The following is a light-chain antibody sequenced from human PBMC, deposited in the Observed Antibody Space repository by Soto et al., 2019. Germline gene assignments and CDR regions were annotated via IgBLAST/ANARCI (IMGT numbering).Light chain of an antibody. V-gene: IGKV1-27*01. CDR1: QDISVY. Sequence: DIQMTQSPSSLSASVGDRVTITCRASQDISVYLAWYQQKQGKVPKLLIYSASTLQSGFPSRFSGSGSGTDFTLTISSLQPEDVATYYCQKCNTAPLTFGQGTRLEIK. CDR2: SAS. CDR3: QKCNTAPLT. J-gene: IGKJ5*01.